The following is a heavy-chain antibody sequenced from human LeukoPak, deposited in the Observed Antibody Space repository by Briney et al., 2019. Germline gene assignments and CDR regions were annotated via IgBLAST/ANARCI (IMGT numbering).Heavy chain of an antibody. CDR1: GFTFSNAW. V-gene: IGHV3-15*01. D-gene: IGHD3-22*01. CDR2: IKTKALGGPA. Sequence: KPGASLPLSCAASGFTFSNAWMSWVRQAPGKGLEWVGRIKTKALGGPADYAVPVMGRFSISRDDSKNTLYLEMNSLKTEDTAVYYCTTALYYEDSVAYFNWGHGTLVTVSS. J-gene: IGHJ4*01. CDR3: TTALYYEDSVAYFN.